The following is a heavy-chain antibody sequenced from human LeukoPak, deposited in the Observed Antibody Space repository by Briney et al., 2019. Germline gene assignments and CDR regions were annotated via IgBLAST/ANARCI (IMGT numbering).Heavy chain of an antibody. V-gene: IGHV4-61*02. CDR1: GGSISSGSHY. Sequence: SQTLSLTCTVSGGSISSGSHYWSWIRQPAGKGLEWIGRIYTSGSTNYNPSLKSRVTISVDTSKNQFSLKLSSVTAADTAVYYCARGRSIAARPFDYWGQGTLVTVSS. J-gene: IGHJ4*02. D-gene: IGHD6-6*01. CDR2: IYTSGST. CDR3: ARGRSIAARPFDY.